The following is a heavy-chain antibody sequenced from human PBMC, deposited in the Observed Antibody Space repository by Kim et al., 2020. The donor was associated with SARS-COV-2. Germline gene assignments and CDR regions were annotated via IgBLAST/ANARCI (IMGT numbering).Heavy chain of an antibody. V-gene: IGHV3-23*01. CDR1: GFTFSSYA. CDR3: AKGILFPAESRPPPFVY. Sequence: GGSLRLSCAASGFTFSSYAMNWVRQAPGKGLEWVSVISGSGGNTYYADSVKGRFTISRDNSKNTLYLQMNNQRAEDTAVYYCAKGILFPAESRPPPFVYSGEGTLVTLSS. D-gene: IGHD3-10*02. J-gene: IGHJ4*02. CDR2: ISGSGGNT.